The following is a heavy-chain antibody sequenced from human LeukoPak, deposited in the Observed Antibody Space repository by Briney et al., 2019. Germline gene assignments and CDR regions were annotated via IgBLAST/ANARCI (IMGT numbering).Heavy chain of an antibody. J-gene: IGHJ4*02. CDR1: GYTFTSYY. CDR3: AREGPARGFDY. D-gene: IGHD2-2*01. CDR2: INPSGGST. V-gene: IGHV1-46*01. Sequence: ASVKVSCKASGYTFTSYYMHWVRQAPGQGLEWMGIINPSGGSTSYAQEFQGRVTMTRDTSTSTVYMELSSLRSEDTAVYYCAREGPARGFDYWGQGTLVTVSS.